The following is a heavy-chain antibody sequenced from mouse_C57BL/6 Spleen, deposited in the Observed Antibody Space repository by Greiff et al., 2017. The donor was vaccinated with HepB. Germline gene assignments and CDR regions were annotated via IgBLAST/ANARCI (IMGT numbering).Heavy chain of an antibody. CDR2: IYPGDGDT. CDR3: ARVYHQKHFDV. CDR1: GYAFSSYW. V-gene: IGHV1-80*01. D-gene: IGHD2-1*01. Sequence: VQLQESGAELVKPGASVKISCKASGYAFSSYWMNWVKQRPGKGLEWIGQIYPGDGDTNYNGKFKGKATLTADKSSSTAYMQLSSLTSEDSAVYFCARVYHQKHFDVWGTGTTVTVSS. J-gene: IGHJ1*03.